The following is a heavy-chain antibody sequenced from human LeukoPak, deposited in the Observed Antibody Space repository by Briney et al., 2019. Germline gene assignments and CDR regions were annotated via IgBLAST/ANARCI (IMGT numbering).Heavy chain of an antibody. J-gene: IGHJ3*02. V-gene: IGHV4-31*03. D-gene: IGHD3-22*01. CDR3: ARISTYYYDSRRAFDI. CDR1: GVSISSGGYY. Sequence: SETLSLTCTVSGVSISSGGYYWSWLRQHPGKGLEWNGYIYYSGSTYYNPSLKSRVTISVDTSKNQFSLKLSSVTAADTAVYYCARISTYYYDSRRAFDIWGQGTMVTVSS. CDR2: IYYSGST.